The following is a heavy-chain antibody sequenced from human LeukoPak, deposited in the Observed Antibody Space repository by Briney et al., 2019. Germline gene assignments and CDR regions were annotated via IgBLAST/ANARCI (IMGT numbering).Heavy chain of an antibody. CDR2: ISSSASTI. CDR1: GFTFSSYE. Sequence: HPGRSLRLSCAASGFTFSSYEMTRVRQAPGKGLEWVSYISSSASTIYYADSVKGRLTISSDNAKNSLLLQMSSLRAEDTAVYYCATIYFNAFDIWGQGTMVTVSA. V-gene: IGHV3-48*03. J-gene: IGHJ3*02. D-gene: IGHD2/OR15-2a*01. CDR3: ATIYFNAFDI.